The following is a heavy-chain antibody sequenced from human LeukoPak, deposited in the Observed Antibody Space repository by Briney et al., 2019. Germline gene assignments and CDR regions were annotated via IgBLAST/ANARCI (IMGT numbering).Heavy chain of an antibody. J-gene: IGHJ4*02. D-gene: IGHD3-16*01. CDR1: GYRFTSYG. Sequence: ASVKVSCKASGYRFTSYGFNWVRQAPGQGLEWMGWINAYNGNTNYAQKVQGRVTMTTDTSTGTAYMELRSLRSDDTAVYYCAKWGRGELPFTDYWGQGTLVTVSS. CDR2: INAYNGNT. CDR3: AKWGRGELPFTDY. V-gene: IGHV1-18*01.